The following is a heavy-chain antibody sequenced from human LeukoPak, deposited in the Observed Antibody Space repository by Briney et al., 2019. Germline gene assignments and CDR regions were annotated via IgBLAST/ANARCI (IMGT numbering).Heavy chain of an antibody. CDR2: IRSDSSHI. Sequence: GGSLRLSCAASRFSFSDYGMHWVRQAPGKGLEWVAFIRSDSSHIYYADSVRGRFTISRDNSKNTVYLQMSSLGTEDTAVYYCAKGEYQQLFSWYFDLWGRGTLVTVSS. CDR3: AKGEYQQLFSWYFDL. CDR1: RFSFSDYG. J-gene: IGHJ2*01. V-gene: IGHV3-30*02. D-gene: IGHD2-2*01.